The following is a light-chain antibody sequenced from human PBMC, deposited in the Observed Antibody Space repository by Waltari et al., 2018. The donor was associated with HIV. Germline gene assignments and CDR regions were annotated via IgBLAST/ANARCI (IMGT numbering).Light chain of an antibody. CDR2: ESA. V-gene: IGLV1-51*01. CDR3: GTWDSSLSAYV. Sequence: QSVLTQPPSVSAAPGQKVTISCSGSNSNIGNNYVSWYQQVPKTAPKLLIGESAKRPSGSPDRFSGSKSGTSATLDITGLQSGDEADYYCGTWDSSLSAYVFGTGTKVTVL. CDR1: NSNIGNNY. J-gene: IGLJ1*01.